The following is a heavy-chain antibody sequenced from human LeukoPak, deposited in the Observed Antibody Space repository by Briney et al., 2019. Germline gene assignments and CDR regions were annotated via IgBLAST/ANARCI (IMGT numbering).Heavy chain of an antibody. V-gene: IGHV3-21*01. CDR2: ISSSSSYI. CDR1: GFTFSSYE. Sequence: GGSLRLSCAASGFTFSSYEMNWVRQAPGRGLEWVSSISSSSSYIYYADSVKGRFTISRDNAKNSLYLQMNSLRAEDTAVYYCARADSSGYYNWFDPWGQGTLVTASS. D-gene: IGHD3-22*01. CDR3: ARADSSGYYNWFDP. J-gene: IGHJ5*02.